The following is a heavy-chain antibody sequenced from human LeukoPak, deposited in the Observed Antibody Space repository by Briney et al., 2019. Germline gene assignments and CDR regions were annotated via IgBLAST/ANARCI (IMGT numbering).Heavy chain of an antibody. CDR3: ARGHYYYDSSGSGPAFDI. J-gene: IGHJ3*02. Sequence: NPSETLSLTCTVSSGSISTSNYYWGWIRQPPGKGLEWIGYIYYSGSTNYNPSLKSRVTISVDTSKNQFSLKLSSVTAADTAVYYCARGHYYYDSSGSGPAFDIWGQGTMVTVSS. D-gene: IGHD3-22*01. CDR1: SGSISTSNYY. V-gene: IGHV4-61*05. CDR2: IYYSGST.